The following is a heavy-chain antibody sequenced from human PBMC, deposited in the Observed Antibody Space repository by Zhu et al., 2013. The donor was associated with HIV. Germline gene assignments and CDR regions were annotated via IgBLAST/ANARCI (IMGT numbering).Heavy chain of an antibody. J-gene: IGHJ4*02. CDR1: GDTFSTYS. V-gene: IGHV1-69*12. CDR2: VVPVLGTD. CDR3: ARGKPNLGDFSLYRFYFDS. Sequence: QVQLVQSGAEVKKPGSSVKVSCKTSGDTFSTYSIIWVRQAPGQGLEWMGDVVPVLGTDNYSPRFRGRVTITADETTRTAYMDLSGLTSDDTAVYYCARGKPNLGDFSLYRFYFDSWGQGTLVTVSS. D-gene: IGHD3-16*02.